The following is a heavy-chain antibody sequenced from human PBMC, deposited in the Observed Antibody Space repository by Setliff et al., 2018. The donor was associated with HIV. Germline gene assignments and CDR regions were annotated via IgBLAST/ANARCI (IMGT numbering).Heavy chain of an antibody. V-gene: IGHV1-3*03. D-gene: IGHD1-1*01. J-gene: IGHJ4*02. CDR3: VSPMFYDGTVV. CDR1: GYTFINYD. Sequence: GASVKVSCKASGYTFINYDIHWVRQAPGQRPEWMGRISVGNGDSKYSRASQDRVSITKDTSAHTAYMELTRLRSEDTAVYYCVSPMFYDGTVVWGQGTLVTVS. CDR2: ISVGNGDS.